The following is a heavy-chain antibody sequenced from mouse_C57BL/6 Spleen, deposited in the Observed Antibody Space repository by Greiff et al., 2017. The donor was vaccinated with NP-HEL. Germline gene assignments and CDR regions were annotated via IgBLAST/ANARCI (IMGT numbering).Heavy chain of an antibody. Sequence: QVQLKESGAELVRPGASVTLSCKASGYTFTDYEMHWVKQTPVHGLEWIGAIDPETGGTAYNQKFKGKAILTADKSSSTAYMELRSLTSEDSAVYYCTRGTVYYGNPAWFAYWGQGTLVTVSA. V-gene: IGHV1-15*01. CDR3: TRGTVYYGNPAWFAY. CDR2: IDPETGGT. CDR1: GYTFTDYE. J-gene: IGHJ3*01. D-gene: IGHD2-1*01.